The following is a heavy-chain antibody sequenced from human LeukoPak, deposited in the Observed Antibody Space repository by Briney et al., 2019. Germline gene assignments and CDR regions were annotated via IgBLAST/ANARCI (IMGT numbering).Heavy chain of an antibody. V-gene: IGHV1-46*01. CDR3: ASKDTSGWYEEA. CDR2: INPSGGST. CDR1: GYSFTTYY. Sequence: ASVTVSCTASGYSFTTYYMHWVRQAPGQGLEWMGVINPSGGSTSYAQKFQDRITMTRDTSTSTVYVELSSLRSEDTAVYYCASKDTSGWYEEAWGQGTLVTVSS. D-gene: IGHD6-19*01. J-gene: IGHJ5*02.